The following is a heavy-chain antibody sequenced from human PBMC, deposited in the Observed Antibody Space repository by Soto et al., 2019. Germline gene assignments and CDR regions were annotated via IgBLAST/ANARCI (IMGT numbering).Heavy chain of an antibody. CDR3: ARDKVVGPTTLDY. D-gene: IGHD1-26*01. Sequence: WRSLRLSFVVSGFTFSAYWMSWVRQAPGKGLEWVANIKEDGSEKYYLDSVKGRFTIYRDNAKNSLYLQMNSLRAEDTAVYYCARDKVVGPTTLDYWGQGTLVTVSS. CDR2: IKEDGSEK. V-gene: IGHV3-7*03. J-gene: IGHJ4*02. CDR1: GFTFSAYW.